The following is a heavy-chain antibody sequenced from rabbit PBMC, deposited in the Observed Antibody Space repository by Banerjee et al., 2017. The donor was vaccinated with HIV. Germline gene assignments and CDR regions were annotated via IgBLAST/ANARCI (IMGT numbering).Heavy chain of an antibody. CDR2: ISIGGST. CDR1: GFTISSTYW. CDR3: ARSRDYDGGAWDAFDL. J-gene: IGHJ2*01. D-gene: IGHD4-2*01. Sequence: QSLEESGGDLVKPGASLTLTCTASGFTISSTYWMSWVRQAPGKGLEWLGTISIGGSTYYASWAKGRITISQTSSTTVTLQMTSLTAADTATYFCARSRDYDGGAWDAFDLWGQGTLVTVS. V-gene: IGHV1S40*01.